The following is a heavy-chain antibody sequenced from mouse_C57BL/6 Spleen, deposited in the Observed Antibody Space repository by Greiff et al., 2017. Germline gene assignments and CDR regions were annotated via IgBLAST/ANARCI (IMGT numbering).Heavy chain of an antibody. Sequence: QVQLQQPGAELVMPGASVKLSCKASGYTFTSYWMHWVKQRPGQGLEWIGEIDPSDSYTNYNQKFKGKSTLTVDKSSSTAYMQLSSLTSEDSAVYYCARGTRFDDWGQGTTLTVSS. V-gene: IGHV1-69*01. J-gene: IGHJ2*01. CDR2: IDPSDSYT. CDR3: ARGTRFDD. CDR1: GYTFTSYW. D-gene: IGHD3-1*01.